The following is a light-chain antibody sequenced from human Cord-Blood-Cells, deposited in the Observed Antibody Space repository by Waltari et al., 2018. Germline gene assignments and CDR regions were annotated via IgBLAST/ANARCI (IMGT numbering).Light chain of an antibody. CDR2: DVS. Sequence: QSALNQPRSVSGSPGKAVTIPCTGTSRDFGGYKYVSLYQQHPGKAPKLMIFDVSKPPSGVPDRFSGSKSGNTASLTISGLQAEDEADYYCCSYAGSYTFVVFGGGTKLTVL. J-gene: IGLJ2*01. CDR3: CSYAGSYTFVV. V-gene: IGLV2-11*02. CDR1: SRDFGGYKY.